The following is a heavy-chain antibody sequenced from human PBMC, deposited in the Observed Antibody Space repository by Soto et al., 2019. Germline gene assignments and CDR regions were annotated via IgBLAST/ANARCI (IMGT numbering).Heavy chain of an antibody. V-gene: IGHV3-23*01. CDR2: ISATGGGT. D-gene: IGHD3-16*01. CDR3: AKDRRAGGNSAFYFDF. Sequence: GSLRLSCAASGFKFSNYAMSWVRQAPGKGLEWVSLISATGGGTYYADSVKGRFTISRDTSHNTLYLQVQSLTAEDTVVYYCAKDRRAGGNSAFYFDFWGQGAQVTVSS. CDR1: GFKFSNYA. J-gene: IGHJ4*02.